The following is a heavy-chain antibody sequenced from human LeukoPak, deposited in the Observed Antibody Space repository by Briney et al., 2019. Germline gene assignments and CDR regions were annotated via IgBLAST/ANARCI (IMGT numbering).Heavy chain of an antibody. CDR2: ISGSGGST. J-gene: IGHJ4*02. D-gene: IGHD3-3*01. V-gene: IGHV3-23*01. Sequence: GGSLRLSCAAYGFTFSSYAMSWVRQAPGKGLEWVSAISGSGGSTYYADSVKGRFTISRDNSKNTLYLQMNSLRAEDTAVYYCAKSNYDFWSGPYYFDYWGQGTLVTVSS. CDR1: GFTFSSYA. CDR3: AKSNYDFWSGPYYFDY.